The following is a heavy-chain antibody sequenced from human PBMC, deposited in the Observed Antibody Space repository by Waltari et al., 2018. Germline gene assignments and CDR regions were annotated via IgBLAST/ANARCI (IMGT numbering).Heavy chain of an antibody. CDR1: GYSISSGYY. CDR3: ARSNEGYNWFDP. J-gene: IGHJ5*02. D-gene: IGHD2-8*01. CDR2: IYHSGST. Sequence: QVQLQESGPGLVKPSETLSLTCAVSGYSISSGYYWGWIRQPPGKGLEWIGSIYHSGSTYYNPSLKSRVTISVDTSKNQFSLKLSSVTAADTAVYYCARSNEGYNWFDPWGQGTLVTVSS. V-gene: IGHV4-38-2*01.